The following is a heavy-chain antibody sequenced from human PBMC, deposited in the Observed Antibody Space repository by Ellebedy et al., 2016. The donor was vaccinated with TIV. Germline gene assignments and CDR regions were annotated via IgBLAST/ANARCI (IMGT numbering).Heavy chain of an antibody. CDR2: IYYSGST. CDR3: ARVLRYFDWLSTVTWNDAFDI. D-gene: IGHD3-9*01. Sequence: MPSETLSLTCTVSGGSISSGGYYWSWIRQHPGKGLEWIGYIYYSGSTYYNPSLKSRVTISVDTSKNQFSLKLSSVTAADTAVYYCARVLRYFDWLSTVTWNDAFDIWGQGTMVTVSS. V-gene: IGHV4-31*03. J-gene: IGHJ3*02. CDR1: GGSISSGGYY.